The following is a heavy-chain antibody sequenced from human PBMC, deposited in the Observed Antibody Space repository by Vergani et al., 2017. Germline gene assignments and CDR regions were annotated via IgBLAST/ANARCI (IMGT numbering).Heavy chain of an antibody. CDR3: AKDDVPGYYDSSGYCDY. J-gene: IGHJ4*02. CDR1: GFTFSDSY. Sequence: QVQLVESGGGLVKPGGSLRLSCAASGFTFSDSYMSWVRQAPGMGLEWVSYISSSGTIVYYADSVKGRFTISRDNAKNSLYLQMNNLRAEDTAVYYCAKDDVPGYYDSSGYCDYWGQGTLVTVSS. CDR2: ISSSGTIV. V-gene: IGHV3-11*01. D-gene: IGHD3-22*01.